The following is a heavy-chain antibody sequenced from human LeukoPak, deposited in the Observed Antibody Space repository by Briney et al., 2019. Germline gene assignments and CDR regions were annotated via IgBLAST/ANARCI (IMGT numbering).Heavy chain of an antibody. CDR2: ISYDGSHK. V-gene: IGHV3-30*03. Sequence: GRSLRLSCAASGFTFSSSGMHWVRQAPGRGLEWVAVISYDGSHKYYVDSVKGRFTISRDNSKNTLYLQMNSLRAEDTAVYYCATTRPDILTGYDVDYWGQGTLVTVSS. J-gene: IGHJ4*02. CDR1: GFTFSSSG. D-gene: IGHD3-9*01. CDR3: ATTRPDILTGYDVDY.